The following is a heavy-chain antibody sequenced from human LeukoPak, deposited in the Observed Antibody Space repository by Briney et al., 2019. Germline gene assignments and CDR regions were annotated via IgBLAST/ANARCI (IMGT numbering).Heavy chain of an antibody. CDR2: IYYSGST. Sequence: PSETLSLTCTVSGGSVSSGSYYWSWIRQPPCKGLEWIGYIYYSGSTNYNPSLKSRVTISVDTSKNQFSLKLSSVTAADTAVYYCARALMPRTYFDYWGQGTLVTVSS. J-gene: IGHJ4*02. D-gene: IGHD2-2*01. V-gene: IGHV4-61*01. CDR3: ARALMPRTYFDY. CDR1: GGSVSSGSYY.